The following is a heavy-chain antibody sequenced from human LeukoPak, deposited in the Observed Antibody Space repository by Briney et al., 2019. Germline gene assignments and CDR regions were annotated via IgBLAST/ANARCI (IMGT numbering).Heavy chain of an antibody. CDR2: IYHSGTT. CDR1: GYSISSGYY. D-gene: IGHD3-22*01. Sequence: SETLSLTCTVSGYSISSGYYWAWSRQPPGKGLEWIGSIYHSGTTYYNPSLKSRVTISVDTSENQFSLKLSSVTAADTAVYYCARDSYDSSNYDAYWGQGTLVTVSS. J-gene: IGHJ4*02. CDR3: ARDSYDSSNYDAY. V-gene: IGHV4-38-2*02.